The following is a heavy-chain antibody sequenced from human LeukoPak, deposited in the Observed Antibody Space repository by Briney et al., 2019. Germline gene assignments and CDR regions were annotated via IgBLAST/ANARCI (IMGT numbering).Heavy chain of an antibody. J-gene: IGHJ4*02. Sequence: SETLSLTCAVYGGSFSGYYWSWIRQPPGKGLEWIGSIYYSGSTYYNPSLKSRVTISVDTSKNQFSLKLSSVTAADTAVYYCARVGYDSSGYYLDYWGQGTLVTVSS. CDR2: IYYSGST. D-gene: IGHD3-22*01. V-gene: IGHV4-34*01. CDR3: ARVGYDSSGYYLDY. CDR1: GGSFSGYY.